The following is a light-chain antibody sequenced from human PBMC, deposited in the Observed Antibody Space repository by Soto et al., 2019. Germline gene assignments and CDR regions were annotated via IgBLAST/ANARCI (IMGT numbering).Light chain of an antibody. CDR1: NTDVENYNF. J-gene: IGLJ1*01. CDR3: LSYTASSTFV. Sequence: QSVLTQPASVSGSPGQSITIACTGINTDVENYNFVSWYQQHPGKAPKLMIYEDYKRPSGVSNRFSGSKSGNTASLTISGLQTEDEADYYCLSYTASSTFVFGTGTKVTVL. V-gene: IGLV2-23*01. CDR2: EDY.